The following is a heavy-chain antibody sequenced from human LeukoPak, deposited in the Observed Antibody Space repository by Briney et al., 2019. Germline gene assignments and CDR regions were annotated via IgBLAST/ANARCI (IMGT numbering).Heavy chain of an antibody. CDR3: ARAGRIAAAEDY. J-gene: IGHJ4*02. Sequence: SVKVSCKASGGTFSNDAISWVRQAPGQGLEWMGRIIPNLGMALYAQKFKGRVTITADKSPSTAYMELSSLTSEDTAVYYCARAGRIAAAEDYWGQGTLVTVSS. CDR2: IIPNLGMA. CDR1: GGTFSNDA. V-gene: IGHV1-69*04. D-gene: IGHD6-13*01.